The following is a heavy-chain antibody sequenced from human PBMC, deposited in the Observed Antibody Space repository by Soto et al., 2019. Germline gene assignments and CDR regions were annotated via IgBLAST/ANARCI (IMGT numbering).Heavy chain of an antibody. J-gene: IGHJ4*02. CDR3: ARHSYNTINRAIYFFDY. CDR2: IYYSGST. D-gene: IGHD3-9*01. Sequence: QLQLQESGPGLVKPSETLSLTCTVSGGSISSSRYYWGWIRQPPGKGLEWIGSIYYSGSTYYNPSLKSRVPISVDSANNQCSLTLSSVTAADTAVYYCARHSYNTINRAIYFFDYWGQGTLVTVSS. V-gene: IGHV4-39*01. CDR1: GGSISSSRYY.